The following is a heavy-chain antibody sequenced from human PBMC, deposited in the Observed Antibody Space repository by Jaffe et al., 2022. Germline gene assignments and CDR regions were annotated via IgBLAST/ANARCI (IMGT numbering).Heavy chain of an antibody. D-gene: IGHD3-10*02. CDR1: GYTFTSYA. CDR2: INAGNGNT. Sequence: QVQLVQSGAEVKKPGASVKVSCKASGYTFTSYAMHWVRQAPGQRLEWMGWINAGNGNTKYSQKFQGRVTITRDTSASTAYMELSSLRSEDTAVYYCARGLALYGGFFRVPHYWGQGTLVTVSS. CDR3: ARGLALYGGFFRVPHY. J-gene: IGHJ4*02. V-gene: IGHV1-3*01.